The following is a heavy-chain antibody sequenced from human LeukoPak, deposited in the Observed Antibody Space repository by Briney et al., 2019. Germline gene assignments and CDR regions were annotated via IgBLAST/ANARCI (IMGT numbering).Heavy chain of an antibody. CDR3: ARFHSSGYSRWFDP. D-gene: IGHD3-22*01. CDR1: GYSFTTNW. Sequence: GESLKISCKSSGYSFTTNWIGWVRQMPGKGPEWIGIIYPSDSDTRYSPSFQGQVTISADKSISTAYLQWSSLKASDTAMYYCARFHSSGYSRWFDPWGQGTLVTVSS. J-gene: IGHJ5*02. V-gene: IGHV5-51*01. CDR2: IYPSDSDT.